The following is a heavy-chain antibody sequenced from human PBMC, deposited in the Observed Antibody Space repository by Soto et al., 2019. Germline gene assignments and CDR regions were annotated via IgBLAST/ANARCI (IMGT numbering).Heavy chain of an antibody. J-gene: IGHJ6*02. V-gene: IGHV3-48*03. Sequence: EVQLVESGGGLVQPGGSLRLSCAASGFTFSTYEMNWVRQAPGKGLEWVSNINSGGTTIYYADSVKGRFTISRDNAMNSLCLQMNSLRADDTAVYYCARDQQVLRGIFPYSYGMDVWGQGTTVTVSS. CDR2: INSGGTTI. D-gene: IGHD3-10*01. CDR1: GFTFSTYE. CDR3: ARDQQVLRGIFPYSYGMDV.